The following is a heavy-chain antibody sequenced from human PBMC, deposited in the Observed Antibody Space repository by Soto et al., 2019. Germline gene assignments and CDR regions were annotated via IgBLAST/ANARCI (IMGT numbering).Heavy chain of an antibody. V-gene: IGHV1-3*01. CDR2: INAGNGNT. CDR1: GYTFTSYA. D-gene: IGHD6-19*01. CDR3: ARDVVAVASVGLEI. J-gene: IGHJ3*02. Sequence: ASVKVSCKASGYTFTSYAMHWVRQAPGQRLEWMGWINAGNGNTKYSQKFQGRVTITRDTSASTAYMELSSLRSEDTAVYYCARDVVAVASVGLEISGQGTMVTV.